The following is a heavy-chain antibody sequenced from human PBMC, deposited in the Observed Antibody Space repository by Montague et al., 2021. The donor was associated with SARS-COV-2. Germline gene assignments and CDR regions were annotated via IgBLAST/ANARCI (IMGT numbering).Heavy chain of an antibody. CDR3: ARDTRYYYDSSGYPDY. CDR1: GFTFSDYY. CDR2: ISSSGSTI. Sequence: SLRLSCAASGFTFSDYYMSWIRQAPGKGLEWVSYISSSGSTIYYADSVKGRFTISRDNAKNSLDLQMNSLRAEDTAVYYCARDTRYYYDSSGYPDYWGQGTLVTVPS. V-gene: IGHV3-11*01. D-gene: IGHD3-22*01. J-gene: IGHJ4*02.